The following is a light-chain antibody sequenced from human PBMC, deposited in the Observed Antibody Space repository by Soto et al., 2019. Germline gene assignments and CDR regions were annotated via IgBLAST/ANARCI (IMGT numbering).Light chain of an antibody. CDR1: QSVSSSY. Sequence: EIVLTQSPGTLSLSPGERATLSCRASQSVSSSYLAWYQQNPGQAPRPLIYGASSMAIGIPDRFSGSGSGTDFTLTISRLYHEDFALYYCQQYGSSPWTFGQVTKVEIK. CDR3: QQYGSSPWT. CDR2: GAS. V-gene: IGKV3-20*01. J-gene: IGKJ1*01.